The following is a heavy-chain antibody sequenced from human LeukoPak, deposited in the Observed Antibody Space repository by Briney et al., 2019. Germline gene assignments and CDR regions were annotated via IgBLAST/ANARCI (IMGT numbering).Heavy chain of an antibody. CDR1: GYTFSNQY. Sequence: ASVKVSCKASGYTFSNQYIHWVRRAPGQGLEWMGIINPNGGTTSNAQKFQGRVTMTTDTSRSTAYMELSSLRSEDTAVYYCARGIAAAYYYYGMDVWGQGTTVTVSS. D-gene: IGHD6-13*01. V-gene: IGHV1-46*01. J-gene: IGHJ6*02. CDR2: INPNGGTT. CDR3: ARGIAAAYYYYGMDV.